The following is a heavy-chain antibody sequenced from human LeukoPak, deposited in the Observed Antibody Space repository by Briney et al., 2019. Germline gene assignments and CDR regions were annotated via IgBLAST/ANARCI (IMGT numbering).Heavy chain of an antibody. CDR3: ARGLLELGPTAGTVFDY. J-gene: IGHJ4*02. CDR2: IIPIFGTA. Sequence: SVRVSCKASGGTFSSYAIIWVRQAPGQGLEWMGGIIPIFGTANYAQKFRGRVTITTDESTSTAYMELSSLRSEDTAVYYCARGLLELGPTAGTVFDYWGQGTLVTVSS. D-gene: IGHD1-7*01. CDR1: GGTFSSYA. V-gene: IGHV1-69*05.